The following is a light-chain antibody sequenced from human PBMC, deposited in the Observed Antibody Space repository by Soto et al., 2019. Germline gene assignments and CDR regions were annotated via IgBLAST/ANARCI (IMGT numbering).Light chain of an antibody. V-gene: IGKV1-5*03. CDR1: QSISSW. CDR2: KAS. Sequence: DIQMTQSPSTLSASVGDRVTITCRASQSISSWLAWYQQKPGKAPKLLIYKASSLESGVPSRFSGSGSGTEFNLTISSLQPDDFATYYCQQYNSYSQYTFGQGTKLEIK. J-gene: IGKJ2*01. CDR3: QQYNSYSQYT.